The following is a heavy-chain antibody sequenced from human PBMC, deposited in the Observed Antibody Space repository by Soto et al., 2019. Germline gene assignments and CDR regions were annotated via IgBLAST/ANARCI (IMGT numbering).Heavy chain of an antibody. Sequence: GGSLRLSCAASGFTFSSYSMNWVRQAPGKGLEWVSSISSSSSYIYYADSVKGRFTISRDNAKNSLYLQMNSLRAEDTAVYYCARGQSSSSYYYYMEVWGKGTTVTVSS. V-gene: IGHV3-21*01. CDR2: ISSSSSYI. J-gene: IGHJ6*03. CDR3: ARGQSSSSYYYYMEV. D-gene: IGHD6-6*01. CDR1: GFTFSSYS.